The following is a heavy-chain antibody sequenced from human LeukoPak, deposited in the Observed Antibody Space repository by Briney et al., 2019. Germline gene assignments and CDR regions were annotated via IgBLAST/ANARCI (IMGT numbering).Heavy chain of an antibody. D-gene: IGHD2-2*01. CDR3: DCSSATCYAAGDY. V-gene: IGHV3-30*02. CDR2: IRYDGSNK. J-gene: IGHJ4*02. CDR1: GFTFSSYG. Sequence: GGSLRLSCAASGFTFSSYGMHWVRQAPGKGLEWVAFIRYDGSNKYYADSVKGRFTISRDNSKNTLYLQMNSLRAEDTAIYYCDCSSATCYAAGDYWGQGTLVTVSS.